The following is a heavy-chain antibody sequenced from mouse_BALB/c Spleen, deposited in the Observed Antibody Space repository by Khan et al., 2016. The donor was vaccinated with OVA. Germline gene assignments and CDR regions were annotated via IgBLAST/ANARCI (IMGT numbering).Heavy chain of an antibody. J-gene: IGHJ3*01. V-gene: IGHV1S132*01. CDR3: ARGYFGNYEFAY. D-gene: IGHD2-1*01. CDR2: IFPGTGTT. Sequence: QVQLQQSGAELVKPGASVKLSCKTSGYTFTNYWIQWVKQRPGQGLGWIGEIFPGTGTTYYNENFKAKATLHIDTTSSTAYMQLSSLTSEDSAVYFCARGYFGNYEFAYWGQGPLVTVSA. CDR1: GYTFTNYW.